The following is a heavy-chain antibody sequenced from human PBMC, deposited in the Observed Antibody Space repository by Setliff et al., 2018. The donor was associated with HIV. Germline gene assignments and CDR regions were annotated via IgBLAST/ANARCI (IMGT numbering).Heavy chain of an antibody. J-gene: IGHJ4*01. V-gene: IGHV4-39*01. CDR3: ARRRKFGAAAAGPMDY. Sequence: PSETLSLTCTVSNGSVSSNYYYWGWIRQPPGKGLQWIGNVYYSGSTYYTPSFRGRVTISVDSSKNQFSLKLTSVTAADTAIYFCARRRKFGAAAAGPMDYRGQGTLVTVSS. CDR2: VYYSGST. CDR1: NGSVSSNYYY. D-gene: IGHD6-13*01.